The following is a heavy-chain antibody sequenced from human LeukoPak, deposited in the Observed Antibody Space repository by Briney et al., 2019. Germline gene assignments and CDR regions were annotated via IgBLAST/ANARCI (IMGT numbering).Heavy chain of an antibody. V-gene: IGHV3-7*01. J-gene: IGHJ4*02. CDR3: ARVTLLETKGATFDY. CDR1: GFTFSTYW. CDR2: IKQDGSEK. D-gene: IGHD4-17*01. Sequence: PGGSLRLSCAASGFTFSTYWMSWVRQAPGKGLEWVANIKQDGSEKYYVDSVKGRFTISRDNVKNALYLQMDSLRAEDTAVYYCARVTLLETKGATFDYWGQGTLVTVSS.